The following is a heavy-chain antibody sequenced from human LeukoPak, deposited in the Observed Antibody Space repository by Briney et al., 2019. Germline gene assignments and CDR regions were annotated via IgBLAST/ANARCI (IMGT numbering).Heavy chain of an antibody. D-gene: IGHD4-17*01. J-gene: IGHJ4*02. Sequence: SQTLSLTCAVSGGSISSGGYSWSWIRQPPGKGLEWIGYIYHSGSTYYNPSLKSRVTISVDRSKNQFSLKLSSVTAADTAVYYCARLVKAPYGHYFDYWGQGTLVTVSS. CDR3: ARLVKAPYGHYFDY. CDR2: IYHSGST. CDR1: GGSISSGGYS. V-gene: IGHV4-30-2*01.